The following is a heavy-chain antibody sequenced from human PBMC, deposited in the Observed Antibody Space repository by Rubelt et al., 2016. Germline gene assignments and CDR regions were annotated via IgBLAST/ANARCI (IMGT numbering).Heavy chain of an antibody. V-gene: IGHV3-33*08. D-gene: IGHD1-26*01. Sequence: QVQLVESGGGVVQPGRSLRLSCAASGFTFSSYAMHWVRQAPGKGLEWVAVIWYDGSNKYYADSVKGRFTISRDNSKNTLDLQMNSLRAEDTAVDYCARDRSGVLYAFDTWGQGTMVTVSS. J-gene: IGHJ3*02. CDR2: IWYDGSNK. CDR1: GFTFSSYA. CDR3: ARDRSGVLYAFDT.